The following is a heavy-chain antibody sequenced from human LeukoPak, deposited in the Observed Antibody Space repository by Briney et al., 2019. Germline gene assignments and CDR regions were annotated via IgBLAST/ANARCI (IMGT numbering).Heavy chain of an antibody. CDR1: GFTFTNYG. Sequence: GGSLRLSCAASGFTFTNYGMHWVRQAPGKGLEWMAVLSYDGSYEYYADSVKGRFTVSRDNSKNTLYLQMNSLRPEDTAMYYCAKVGSGSGTYYPFDSWGQGTLVTVSS. CDR3: AKVGSGSGTYYPFDS. CDR2: LSYDGSYE. J-gene: IGHJ4*02. D-gene: IGHD3-10*01. V-gene: IGHV3-30*18.